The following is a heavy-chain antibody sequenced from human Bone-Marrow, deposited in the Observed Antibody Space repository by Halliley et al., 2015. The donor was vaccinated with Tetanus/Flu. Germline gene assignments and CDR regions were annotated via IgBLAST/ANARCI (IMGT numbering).Heavy chain of an antibody. CDR3: TKGGFWSGPEGY. CDR2: IIGSGIST. J-gene: IGHJ4*02. D-gene: IGHD3-3*01. Sequence: EWVSAIIGSGISTHYADSVKGRFTISRDNSKNTLYLRIDSLRVEDTAIYYCTKGGFWSGPEGYWGQGTLVIVSS. V-gene: IGHV3-23*01.